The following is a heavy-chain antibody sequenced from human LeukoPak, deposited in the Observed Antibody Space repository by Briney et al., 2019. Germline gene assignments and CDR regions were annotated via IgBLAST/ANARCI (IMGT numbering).Heavy chain of an antibody. J-gene: IGHJ5*02. CDR3: AKDERAAPRAVDWFDH. CDR2: ISGSGVST. Sequence: GGSLRLSCAASGFTFSSYAMSWVRQAPGKGLEWVSAISGSGVSTYYADSVKGRFTISRDNSKNTLYLQMNSLRAEDTAVYYCAKDERAAPRAVDWFDHWGQGTLVTVSS. V-gene: IGHV3-23*01. D-gene: IGHD2-15*01. CDR1: GFTFSSYA.